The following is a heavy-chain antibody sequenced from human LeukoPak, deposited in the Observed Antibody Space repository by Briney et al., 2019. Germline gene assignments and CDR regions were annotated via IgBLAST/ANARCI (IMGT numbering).Heavy chain of an antibody. CDR2: ISGSGGST. CDR3: AKDQRGYRVGAIDY. Sequence: GGSLRLSCAASGFTFSSYAMSWVRQAPGKGLEWVSAISGSGGSTYYADSVKGRFTISRDNSKNTLYLQMNSLRAEDTAVYYCAKDQRGYRVGAIDYWGQGTLVTVSS. J-gene: IGHJ4*02. D-gene: IGHD1-26*01. V-gene: IGHV3-23*01. CDR1: GFTFSSYA.